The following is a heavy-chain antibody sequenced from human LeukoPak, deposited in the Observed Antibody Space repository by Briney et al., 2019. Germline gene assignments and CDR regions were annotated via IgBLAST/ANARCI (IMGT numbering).Heavy chain of an antibody. CDR1: GFSLSTSAMC. CDR2: IDWDDDK. CDR3: ARISSSRSYEDY. V-gene: IGHV2-70*01. Sequence: SGPTLVNPTQTLTLTCTFSGFSLSTSAMCVSWIRQPPGKALEWLALIDWDDDKYYSKSQKTRLTISKDTSKNQVDLTLTNMDPVDTATYYCARISSSRSYEDYGGQGTLVTVSS. D-gene: IGHD1-26*01. J-gene: IGHJ4*02.